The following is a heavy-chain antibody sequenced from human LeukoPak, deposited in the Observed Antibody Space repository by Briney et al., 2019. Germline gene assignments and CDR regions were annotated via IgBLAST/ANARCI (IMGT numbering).Heavy chain of an antibody. CDR1: GFTFTSYW. CDR2: INSDGGSV. D-gene: IGHD1-26*01. Sequence: GGSLTLSCAASGFTFTSYWMHWVRQAPGKGLVWVSRINSDGGSVSYADSVKGRFTIARDNAKNRLYLQMNSLRAEDTAVYYCVRGEDYWGQGTLVTVSS. CDR3: VRGEDY. J-gene: IGHJ4*02. V-gene: IGHV3-74*01.